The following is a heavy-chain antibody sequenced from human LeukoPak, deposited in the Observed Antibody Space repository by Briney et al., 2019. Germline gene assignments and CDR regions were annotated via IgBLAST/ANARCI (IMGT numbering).Heavy chain of an antibody. CDR2: IYYSGST. J-gene: IGHJ5*02. Sequence: SETLSLTCTVSGGSISSSNYYWGWLRQPPGKGLEWIGSIYYSGSTYYNPSLKSRVTISVDTSKTQFSLKLSSVTAADPAVYYCARVTIFGVVTINWFDPWGQGTLVTVSS. D-gene: IGHD3-3*01. CDR3: ARVTIFGVVTINWFDP. CDR1: GGSISSSNYY. V-gene: IGHV4-39*07.